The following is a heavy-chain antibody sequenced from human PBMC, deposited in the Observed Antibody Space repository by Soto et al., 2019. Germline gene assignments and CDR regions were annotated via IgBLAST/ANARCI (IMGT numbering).Heavy chain of an antibody. CDR2: MLHSGSV. CDR3: SRHDNMTLGSNYLDS. D-gene: IGHD1-1*01. CDR1: GDSISNNKW. J-gene: IGHJ4*02. V-gene: IGHV4-4*02. Sequence: QVQLQESGPGLVKPSGTLSLTCSVSGDSISNNKWWRWFRQPPGKGLQGIGEMLHSGSVHYNTSLTSLATRSVDKSRSPVSLQLTSVSAADAALYFFSRHDNMTLGSNYLDSWGPGTLVTVSS.